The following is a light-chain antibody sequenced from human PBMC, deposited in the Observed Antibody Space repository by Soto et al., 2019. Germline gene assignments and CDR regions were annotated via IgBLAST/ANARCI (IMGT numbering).Light chain of an antibody. Sequence: DIQMTQSPSSLSSSVGDRVTITCRASQTISTSLNWYQQRPGKAPNLLIYASSSLHSGVPPRFSGGGSGTDFTLTISSLEPEDFALYYCQQNYSTPSTFGQGTRLEIK. CDR3: QQNYSTPST. J-gene: IGKJ5*01. CDR2: ASS. CDR1: QTISTS. V-gene: IGKV1-39*01.